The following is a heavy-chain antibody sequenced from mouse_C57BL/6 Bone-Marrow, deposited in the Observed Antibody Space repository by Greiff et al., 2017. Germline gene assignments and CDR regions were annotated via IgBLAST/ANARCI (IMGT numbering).Heavy chain of an antibody. Sequence: EVKLVESGPELVKPGASVKIPCKASGYTFTDYNMDWVKQSHGKSLEWIGDINPNNGGTIYNQKFKGKATLTVDKSSSTAYMELRSLTSEDTAVXYCARGSRWLLFAYWGQGTLVTVSA. V-gene: IGHV1-18*01. CDR1: GYTFTDYN. CDR2: INPNNGGT. J-gene: IGHJ3*01. CDR3: ARGSRWLLFAY. D-gene: IGHD2-3*01.